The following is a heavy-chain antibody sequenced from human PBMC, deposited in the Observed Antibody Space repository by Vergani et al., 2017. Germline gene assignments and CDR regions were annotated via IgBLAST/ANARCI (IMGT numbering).Heavy chain of an antibody. Sequence: EVQLLESGGGLVQPGGSLRLSCAASGFTFSSYAMSWVRQAPGKGLGWVSAISGSGGSTYYADSVKGRFTISRDNSKNTLYLQMNSLRAEDTAVYYCAKDRAVAGTHDYWGQGTLVTVAS. V-gene: IGHV3-23*01. CDR1: GFTFSSYA. CDR3: AKDRAVAGTHDY. CDR2: ISGSGGST. D-gene: IGHD6-19*01. J-gene: IGHJ4*02.